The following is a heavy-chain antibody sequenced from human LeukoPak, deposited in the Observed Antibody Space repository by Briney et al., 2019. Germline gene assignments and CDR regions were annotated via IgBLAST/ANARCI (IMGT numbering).Heavy chain of an antibody. CDR3: AVEMAKGRNAFDI. Sequence: ESLKISCKGSGYRFTSYWIGWVRQMPGKGLEWMGIIYPGDSDTRYSPSFQGQVTISADKSIGTAYLQWSSLKASDTAMYYCAVEMAKGRNAFDIWGQGTMVTVSS. CDR1: GYRFTSYW. J-gene: IGHJ3*02. CDR2: IYPGDSDT. V-gene: IGHV5-51*01. D-gene: IGHD5-24*01.